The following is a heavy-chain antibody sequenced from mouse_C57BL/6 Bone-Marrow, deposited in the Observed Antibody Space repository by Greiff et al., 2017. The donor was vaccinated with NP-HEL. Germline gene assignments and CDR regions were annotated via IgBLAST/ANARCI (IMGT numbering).Heavy chain of an antibody. Sequence: EVMLVESGGGLVQPGGSMKLSCAASGFTFSDAWMDWVRQSPEKGLEWVAEIRNKANNHATYYAESVKGRFTISRDDSKNSVYLQMNILRAEYTGIYYCTRGPSTVVARAMGYWGQGTAGTVSS. CDR3: TRGPSTVVARAMGY. CDR2: IRNKANNHAT. J-gene: IGHJ4*01. D-gene: IGHD1-1*01. V-gene: IGHV6-6*01. CDR1: GFTFSDAW.